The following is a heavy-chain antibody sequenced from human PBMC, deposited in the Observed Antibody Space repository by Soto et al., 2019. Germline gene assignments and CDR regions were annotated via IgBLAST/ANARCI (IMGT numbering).Heavy chain of an antibody. CDR2: RNEDGSEE. V-gene: IGHV3-7*01. J-gene: IGHJ4*02. CDR3: CHTWV. Sequence: EVQMVESGGGLVQPGGSLRLSCAASGFSISDYWMSWVRQAPGKGLEWVGNRNEDGSEENYVDSVKGRFTISRDNARNSLYLQMNSRRVEDTAVYYCCHTWVGGQGTLVTVSS. CDR1: GFSISDYW. D-gene: IGHD1-26*01.